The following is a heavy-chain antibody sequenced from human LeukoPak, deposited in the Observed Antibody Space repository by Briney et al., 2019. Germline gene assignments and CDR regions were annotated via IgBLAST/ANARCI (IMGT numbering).Heavy chain of an antibody. CDR1: GGSISSSSYY. V-gene: IGHV4-39*01. Sequence: SETLSLTCTVSGGSISSSSYYWGWIRQPPGKGLEWIGSIYYSGSTYYNPSLKSRVTISVDTSKNQFSLKLSSVTAADTAVYYCARSTHSSSWPFDYWGQGTLVTVSS. CDR2: IYYSGST. D-gene: IGHD6-13*01. J-gene: IGHJ4*02. CDR3: ARSTHSSSWPFDY.